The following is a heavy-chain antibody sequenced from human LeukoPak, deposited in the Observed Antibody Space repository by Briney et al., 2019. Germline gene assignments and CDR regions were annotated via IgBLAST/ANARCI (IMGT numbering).Heavy chain of an antibody. CDR2: IYFGGTT. Sequence: GGSLRLSCAASGFTVSSNYMTWVRQAPGQGLEWVSVIYFGGTTYYAASVKGRFNISRDNSKNTVYLQMNSLRVEDTAVYYCARERAPPAIDIWGQGTMVTVSS. CDR3: ARERAPPAIDI. J-gene: IGHJ3*02. V-gene: IGHV3-53*01. CDR1: GFTVSSNY.